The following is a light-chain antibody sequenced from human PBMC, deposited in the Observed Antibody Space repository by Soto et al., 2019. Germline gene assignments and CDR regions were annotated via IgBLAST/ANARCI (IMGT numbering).Light chain of an antibody. V-gene: IGKV3-20*01. CDR3: QQDGSSPS. Sequence: EIVLTQSPGTLSLSPGERATLSCRASQSVSSSYLAWYHQKPGQAPRLLIYGASSRATGIPDRFSGSGSGTDFTLTISRLEPEDFAVYYCQQDGSSPSFGQGTKVEVK. CDR1: QSVSSSY. CDR2: GAS. J-gene: IGKJ1*01.